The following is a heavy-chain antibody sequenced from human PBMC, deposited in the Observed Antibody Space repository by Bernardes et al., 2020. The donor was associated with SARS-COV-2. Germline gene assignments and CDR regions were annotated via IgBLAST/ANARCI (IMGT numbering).Heavy chain of an antibody. D-gene: IGHD6-6*01. J-gene: IGHJ4*02. Sequence: SLRLSCAASGFTFSRNGMHWVRQAPGKGLEWVAVILYDGSNKYYADSVKGQFTISRDNSKNTVYLQMNSLRAEDTAVYYCAREFSTSEFDYWGQGTQVTVSS. CDR2: ILYDGSNK. CDR1: GFTFSRNG. V-gene: IGHV3-33*01. CDR3: AREFSTSEFDY.